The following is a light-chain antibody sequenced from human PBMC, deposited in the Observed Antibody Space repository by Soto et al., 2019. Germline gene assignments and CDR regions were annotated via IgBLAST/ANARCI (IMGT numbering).Light chain of an antibody. CDR1: SSDVGGYNY. V-gene: IGLV2-14*01. Sequence: QSALTQPASVSGSPGQSITISCTGTSSDVGGYNYVSWYQQHPGKAPKLMIYEVSNRPSGVSNRFSGPKSGNTASLTISGLQAEDEADYYCTSFTRSSTFVFGTGTKLTVL. CDR2: EVS. CDR3: TSFTRSSTFV. J-gene: IGLJ1*01.